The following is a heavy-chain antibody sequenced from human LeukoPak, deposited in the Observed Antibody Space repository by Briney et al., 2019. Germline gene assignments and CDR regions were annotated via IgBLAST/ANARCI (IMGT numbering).Heavy chain of an antibody. V-gene: IGHV1-18*01. Sequence: ASVMVSCKASGHTFTNYHIAWVRQAPGQGLEWMGWVSTNDGNTVYAQRLQGRVTMTTDTSTSVAYMELRSLTSDDTAVYYCTRAPPGMTMMTDYWGQGTLVTVSS. J-gene: IGHJ4*02. D-gene: IGHD3-22*01. CDR2: VSTNDGNT. CDR1: GHTFTNYH. CDR3: TRAPPGMTMMTDY.